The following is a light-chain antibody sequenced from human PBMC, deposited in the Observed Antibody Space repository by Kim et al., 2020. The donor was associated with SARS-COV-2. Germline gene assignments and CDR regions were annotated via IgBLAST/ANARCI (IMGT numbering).Light chain of an antibody. Sequence: PGERAALSGRASQSISTYLAWYQQRVGQAPRRLIYVASNRATGIPARFSGSGSGTDFTLTISSLEPEDFAVYYCLQRANWLALSFGGGTKLEI. V-gene: IGKV3-11*01. CDR2: VAS. J-gene: IGKJ4*01. CDR3: LQRANWLALS. CDR1: QSISTY.